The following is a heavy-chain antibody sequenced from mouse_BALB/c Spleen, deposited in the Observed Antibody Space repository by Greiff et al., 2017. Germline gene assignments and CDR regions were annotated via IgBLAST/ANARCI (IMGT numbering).Heavy chain of an antibody. CDR3: ARLLRLRRYFDV. D-gene: IGHD1-2*01. V-gene: IGHV1-80*01. CDR1: GYAFSSYW. J-gene: IGHJ1*01. CDR2: IYPGDGDT. Sequence: QVQLKQSGAELVRPGSSVKISCKASGYAFSSYWMNWVKQRPGQGLEWIGQIYPGDGDTNYNGKFKGKATLTADKSSSTAYMQLSSLTSEDSAVYFCARLLRLRRYFDVWGAGTTVTVSS.